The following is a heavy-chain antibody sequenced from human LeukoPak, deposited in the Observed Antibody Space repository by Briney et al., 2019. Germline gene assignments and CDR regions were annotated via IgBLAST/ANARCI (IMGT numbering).Heavy chain of an antibody. D-gene: IGHD4-17*01. V-gene: IGHV1-69*06. CDR1: GGTFSSYA. Sequence: SVKVSCKASGGTFSSYAISWVRQAPGQGLEWMGGIIPIFGTANYAQKFQGRVTITADKSTSTAYMELSSLRSEDTAVYYCARYRGDGDYVEYFQHWGQGTLVTVSS. CDR2: IIPIFGTA. CDR3: ARYRGDGDYVEYFQH. J-gene: IGHJ1*01.